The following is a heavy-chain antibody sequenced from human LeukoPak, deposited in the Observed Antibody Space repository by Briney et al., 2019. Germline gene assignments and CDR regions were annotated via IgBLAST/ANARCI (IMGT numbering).Heavy chain of an antibody. Sequence: GGSLRLSCAASGFTFDDYGMSWVRQAPGKGLEWVSGINWNGGSTGYADSVKGRFTISRDDAKNSLYLQMNSLRAEDTALYYCARNSNYQLKDYFDYWGQGTLVTVSS. CDR3: ARNSNYQLKDYFDY. D-gene: IGHD4-11*01. CDR2: INWNGGST. V-gene: IGHV3-20*04. J-gene: IGHJ4*02. CDR1: GFTFDDYG.